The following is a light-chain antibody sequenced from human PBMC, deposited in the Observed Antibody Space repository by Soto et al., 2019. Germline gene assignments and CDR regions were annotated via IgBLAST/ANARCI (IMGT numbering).Light chain of an antibody. V-gene: IGKV3-20*01. CDR3: QQYGSSPTWT. CDR1: QSVSSSY. Sequence: EIVLTQSPGTLSLSPGGRATLSCRASQSVSSSYLAWYQQKPGQAPRLLIYGASSRATGIPDRFSGSGSGTDLTLTISRLEPEDFSVYYCQQYGSSPTWTFGQGTKVEIK. J-gene: IGKJ1*01. CDR2: GAS.